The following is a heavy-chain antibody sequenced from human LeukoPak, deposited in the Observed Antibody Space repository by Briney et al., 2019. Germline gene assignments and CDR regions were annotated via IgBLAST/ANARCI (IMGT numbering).Heavy chain of an antibody. Sequence: GGSLRLSCAASGFTFSDYGMHWVRQAPGKGLEWVALISYDGSNKYYADSVKGRFTISRDNSKNTLYLQMNSLRAEDTAVYYCAKDGGKDGYNFLGDWGQGTLVTVSS. CDR1: GFTFSDYG. CDR2: ISYDGSNK. V-gene: IGHV3-30*18. D-gene: IGHD5-24*01. CDR3: AKDGGKDGYNFLGD. J-gene: IGHJ4*02.